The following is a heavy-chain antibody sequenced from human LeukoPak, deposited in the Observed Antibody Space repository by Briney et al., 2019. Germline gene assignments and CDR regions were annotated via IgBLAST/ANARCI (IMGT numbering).Heavy chain of an antibody. CDR3: ARPRGYSGYDV. CDR1: GGSFSGYY. V-gene: IGHV4-34*01. CDR2: INHSGST. Sequence: ASETLSLTCAVYGGSFSGYYWSWIRQPPGKGLEWIGEINHSGSTNYNPSLKSRVTISVDTSKNQFPLKLSSVTAADTAVYYCARPRGYSGYDVWGQGTLVTVSS. D-gene: IGHD5-12*01. J-gene: IGHJ4*02.